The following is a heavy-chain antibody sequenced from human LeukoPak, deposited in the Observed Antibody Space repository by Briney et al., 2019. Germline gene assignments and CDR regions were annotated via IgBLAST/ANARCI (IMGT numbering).Heavy chain of an antibody. D-gene: IGHD2-15*01. V-gene: IGHV3-23*01. J-gene: IGHJ4*02. Sequence: GGPLRLSCAASGFTFSSSAMSWVRQAPGKGLEWVSAISNNGGYTYYADSVQGRFTISRDNSKSTLCLQMNSLRAEDTAVYYCAKQLGYCSDGSCYFPYWGQGTLVTVSS. CDR2: ISNNGGYT. CDR1: GFTFSSSA. CDR3: AKQLGYCSDGSCYFPY.